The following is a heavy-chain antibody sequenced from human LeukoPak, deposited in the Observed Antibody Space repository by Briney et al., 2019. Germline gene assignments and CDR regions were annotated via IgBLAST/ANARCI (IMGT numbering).Heavy chain of an antibody. CDR2: IYYSGST. J-gene: IGHJ6*03. Sequence: ASETLSLTCTVSGGSISSCYWSWIRQPPGKGLEWIGYIYYSGSTNYNPSLKSRVTISVDTSKNQFSLKLSSVTAADTAVYYCARSNGEYYYYYYMDVWGKGTTVTVSS. D-gene: IGHD2-8*01. CDR3: ARSNGEYYYYYYMDV. V-gene: IGHV4-59*01. CDR1: GGSISSCY.